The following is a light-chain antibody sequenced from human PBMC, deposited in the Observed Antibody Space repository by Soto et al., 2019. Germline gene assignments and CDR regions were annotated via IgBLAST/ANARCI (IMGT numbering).Light chain of an antibody. V-gene: IGKV3-11*01. J-gene: IGKJ1*01. CDR1: QYINTR. Sequence: EIVVTPSQATLSSFQGDRVTLPSRASQYINTRLAWYQHRPGQAPRLLIYQTSIRAAGIPARFSASGSGTDFTLTISDVQPEDFALYYCHQRQSWPWTFGQRTKVDI. CDR3: HQRQSWPWT. CDR2: QTS.